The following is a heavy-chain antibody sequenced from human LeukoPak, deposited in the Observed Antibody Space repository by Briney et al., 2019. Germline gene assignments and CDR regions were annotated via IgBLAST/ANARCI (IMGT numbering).Heavy chain of an antibody. J-gene: IGHJ4*02. Sequence: PSETLSLTCAVYGGSFSGYYWSWIRQPPGKGLEWIGEINHSGSTNYNPSLKSRVTISVDTSKSQFSLKLSSVTAADTAVYCCARGFAYYDSSGYPYYFDYWGQGTLVTVSS. CDR2: INHSGST. V-gene: IGHV4-34*01. D-gene: IGHD3-22*01. CDR1: GGSFSGYY. CDR3: ARGFAYYDSSGYPYYFDY.